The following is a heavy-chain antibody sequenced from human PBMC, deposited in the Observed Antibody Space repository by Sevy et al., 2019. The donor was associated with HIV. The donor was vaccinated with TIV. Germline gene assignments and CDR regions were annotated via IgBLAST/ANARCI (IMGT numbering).Heavy chain of an antibody. J-gene: IGHJ6*02. D-gene: IGHD3-22*01. Sequence: GGSLRLSFAASGFTFSSYAMSWVRQAPGKGLEWVSTIRGSGGSTYYADSVKGRFTISRDNSKNTLYLQMNSLRAEDTAVYYCHGDYDSSQLASYYYYGMDVWGQGTTVTVSS. CDR2: IRGSGGST. CDR1: GFTFSSYA. V-gene: IGHV3-23*01. CDR3: HGDYDSSQLASYYYYGMDV.